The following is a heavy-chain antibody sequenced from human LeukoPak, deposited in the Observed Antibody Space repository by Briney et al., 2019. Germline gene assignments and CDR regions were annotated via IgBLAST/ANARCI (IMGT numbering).Heavy chain of an antibody. D-gene: IGHD2-2*03. CDR3: ASPGYCSSTSCPMRNYYYYYMDV. CDR2: IIPILGIA. J-gene: IGHJ6*03. CDR1: GGTFSSYT. Sequence: SVKVSCKXSGGTFSSYTISWVRQAPGQGLEWMGRIIPILGIANYAQKFQGRVTITADKSTSTAYMELSSLRSEDTAVYYCASPGYCSSTSCPMRNYYYYYMDVWGKGTTVTVSS. V-gene: IGHV1-69*02.